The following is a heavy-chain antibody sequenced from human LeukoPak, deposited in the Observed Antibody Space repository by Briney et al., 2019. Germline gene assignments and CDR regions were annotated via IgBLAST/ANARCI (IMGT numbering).Heavy chain of an antibody. CDR2: INQDGTEK. J-gene: IGHJ4*02. CDR3: ARDAVWGYYDSSGYYPLDY. V-gene: IGHV3-7*01. Sequence: GGTLRLSCAASGFTFSSHGMSWVRQAPGKGLEWVANINQDGTEKYYVDSVKGRFTISRDNAKNSLYLQMNSLRAEDTAVYYCARDAVWGYYDSSGYYPLDYWGQGTLVTVSS. D-gene: IGHD3-22*01. CDR1: GFTFSSHG.